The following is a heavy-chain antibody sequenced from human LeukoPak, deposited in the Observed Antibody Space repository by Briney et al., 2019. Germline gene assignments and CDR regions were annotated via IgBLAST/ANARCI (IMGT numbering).Heavy chain of an antibody. D-gene: IGHD1-7*01. CDR3: AKDHNWNYYFDY. J-gene: IGHJ4*02. CDR1: GFTFSSYG. Sequence: PGGSLRLSCAASGFTFSSYGMHWVRQAPGKGLEWVAVISYDGSNKYYADSVKGRFTISRDNSKNTLYLQMNSLRAEDTAVYYCAKDHNWNYYFDYWGQGTLVTVSS. V-gene: IGHV3-30*18. CDR2: ISYDGSNK.